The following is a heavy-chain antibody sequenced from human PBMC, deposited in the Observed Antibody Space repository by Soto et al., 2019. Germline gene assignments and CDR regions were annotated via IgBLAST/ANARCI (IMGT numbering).Heavy chain of an antibody. CDR1: GYSFTSTY. CDR2: INPAGGTT. CDR3: ALKVVTYYDN. D-gene: IGHD2-21*02. J-gene: IGHJ4*02. Sequence: QVQLVQSGAEVKKPGASVRISCRASGYSFTSTYLHWVRQAPGQGPEWMGIINPAGGTTYYAQKFQGRLTITSDTSTDTVFMDLNDLTSEDTAVYFCALKVVTYYDNWGQGTLLTVSS. V-gene: IGHV1-46*01.